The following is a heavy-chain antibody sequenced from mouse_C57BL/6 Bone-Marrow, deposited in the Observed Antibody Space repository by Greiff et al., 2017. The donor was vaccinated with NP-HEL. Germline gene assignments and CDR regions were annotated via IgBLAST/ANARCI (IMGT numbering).Heavy chain of an antibody. J-gene: IGHJ4*01. D-gene: IGHD3-1*01. CDR2: INPSNGGT. CDR3: ARSGTGDYAMDY. V-gene: IGHV1-53*01. Sequence: QVQLQQSGTELVKPGASVKLSCKASGYTFTSYWMHWVKQRPGQGLEWIGNINPSNGGTNYNEKFKSKATLTVDKSSSTAYMQLSSLTSEDSAVYYCARSGTGDYAMDYWGQGTSVTVSS. CDR1: GYTFTSYW.